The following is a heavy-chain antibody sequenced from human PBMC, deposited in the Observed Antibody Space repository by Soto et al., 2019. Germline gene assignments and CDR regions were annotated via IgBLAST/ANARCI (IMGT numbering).Heavy chain of an antibody. J-gene: IGHJ6*02. D-gene: IGHD3-3*01. Sequence: PGGSLRLSCAACGFSFRNYGMPWVRQAPGKGLEWVAVISYDGSSKYHADSVKGRFTISRDNSKNTLHLQMNSLRAEDTAVYYCVSVEWLPDYGMDVWGQGTTLTVSS. CDR2: ISYDGSSK. CDR1: GFSFRNYG. V-gene: IGHV3-30*03. CDR3: VSVEWLPDYGMDV.